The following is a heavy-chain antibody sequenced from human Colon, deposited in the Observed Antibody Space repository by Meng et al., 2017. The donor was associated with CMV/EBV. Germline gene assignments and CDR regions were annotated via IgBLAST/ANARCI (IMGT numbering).Heavy chain of an antibody. Sequence: SETLSLTGTVSGGSSSSSSYYWGWIRQPPGKGLEWIVSIYYSGSTYYNRSLKRRVTISVDTSKNQFSLQLSSVTAADTAVYYCARGINRGSYFWDFFDYWGQGTLVTVSS. CDR2: IYYSGST. CDR1: GGSSSSSSYY. J-gene: IGHJ4*02. D-gene: IGHD1-26*01. CDR3: ARGINRGSYFWDFFDY. V-gene: IGHV4-39*07.